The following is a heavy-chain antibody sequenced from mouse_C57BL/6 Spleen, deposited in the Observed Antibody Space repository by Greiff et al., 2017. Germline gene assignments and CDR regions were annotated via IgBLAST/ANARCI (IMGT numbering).Heavy chain of an antibody. V-gene: IGHV3-6*01. J-gene: IGHJ4*01. CDR3: ARPYDYYAMDY. CDR2: ISYDGSN. CDR1: GYSITSGYY. D-gene: IGHD6-5*01. Sequence: DVKLVESGPGLVKPSQSLSLTCSVTGYSITSGYYWNWIRQFPGNKLEWMGYISYDGSNNYNPSLKNRISITRDTSKNQFFLKLNSVTTEDTATYYCARPYDYYAMDYWGQGTSVTVSS.